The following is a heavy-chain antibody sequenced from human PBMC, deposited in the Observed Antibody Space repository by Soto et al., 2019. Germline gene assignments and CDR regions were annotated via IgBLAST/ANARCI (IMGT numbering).Heavy chain of an antibody. CDR2: MKKDGSVT. CDR1: GFTFNNYW. Sequence: EVQLVESGGGLVRIGESLRLSCAASGFTFNNYWMNWVRQAPGKGPEWVANMKKDGSVTHYLASVSGRFTISRDNAKSSLYLQMSSPTVEDTGVYYCVRGRDGFNDGWLGPWCQGTLVIV. CDR3: VRGRDGFNDGWLGP. D-gene: IGHD1-1*01. J-gene: IGHJ5*02. V-gene: IGHV3-7*01.